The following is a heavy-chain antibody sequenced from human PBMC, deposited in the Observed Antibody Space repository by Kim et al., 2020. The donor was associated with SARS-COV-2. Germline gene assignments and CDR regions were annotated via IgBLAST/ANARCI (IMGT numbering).Heavy chain of an antibody. D-gene: IGHD1-26*01. V-gene: IGHV3-21*01. J-gene: IGHJ4*02. CDR2: YM. CDR3: ARVPVGAIDY. Sequence: YMCSAAEVKGRITSTSDNAKNSLYLQMNSLGAEDTSVYYCARVPVGAIDYWGQGTLVTVSS.